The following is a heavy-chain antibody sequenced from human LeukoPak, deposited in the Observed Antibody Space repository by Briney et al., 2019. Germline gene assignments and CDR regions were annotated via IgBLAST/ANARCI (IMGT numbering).Heavy chain of an antibody. D-gene: IGHD2-15*01. CDR2: ISGSGGST. CDR3: ANRERYCSGGSCYFGLDY. CDR1: GFTFSSYA. V-gene: IGHV3-23*01. Sequence: PGGSLRRYCAASGFTFSSYAMSWVRQAPGKGLEWVSAISGSGGSTYYADSVKGRFTISRDNSKNTLYLQMNSLRAEDTVVYYCANRERYCSGGSCYFGLDYWGEGTLVTVSS. J-gene: IGHJ4*02.